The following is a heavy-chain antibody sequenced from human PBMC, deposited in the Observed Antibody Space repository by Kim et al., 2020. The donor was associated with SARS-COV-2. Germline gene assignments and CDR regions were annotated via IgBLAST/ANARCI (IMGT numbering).Heavy chain of an antibody. V-gene: IGHV3-7*03. Sequence: GGSLRLSCAASGFTFSSYWMSWVRQAPGKGLEWVANIKQDGSEKYYVDSVKGRFTISRDNAKNSLYLQMNSLRAEDTAVYYCARDRVRVPAALFYYYYGMDVWGQGTTVTVSS. D-gene: IGHD2-2*01. CDR3: ARDRVRVPAALFYYYYGMDV. J-gene: IGHJ6*02. CDR2: IKQDGSEK. CDR1: GFTFSSYW.